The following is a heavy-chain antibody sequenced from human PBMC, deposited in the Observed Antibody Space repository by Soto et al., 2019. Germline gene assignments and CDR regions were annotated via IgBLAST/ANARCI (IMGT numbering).Heavy chain of an antibody. CDR3: TTGVTSRGMDV. V-gene: IGHV3-15*01. CDR1: GFTFSNAW. Sequence: EVQLVESGGGLVKPGGSLRLSCAASGFTFSNAWMSWVRQAPGKGLEWVGRIKTKTDGGTTDYAAPVKGRFPISRDDSKNTRYLQMNSLKTEDTAVYYCTTGVTSRGMDVWGQGTTVTVSS. CDR2: IKTKTDGGTT. J-gene: IGHJ6*02. D-gene: IGHD2-21*02.